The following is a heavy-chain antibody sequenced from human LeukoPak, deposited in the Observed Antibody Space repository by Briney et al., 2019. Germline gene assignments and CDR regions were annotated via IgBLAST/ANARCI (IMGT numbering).Heavy chain of an antibody. CDR2: ISYDGSNK. V-gene: IGHV3-30*18. Sequence: GGSLRLSCAASGFTFSSYGMHWVRQAPGKGLEWVAVISYDGSNKYYADSVKGRFTISRDNSKNTLYLQMNSLRAEDTAVYYCAKDESLRDWGQGTLVTVSS. D-gene: IGHD4-17*01. CDR3: AKDESLRD. J-gene: IGHJ4*02. CDR1: GFTFSSYG.